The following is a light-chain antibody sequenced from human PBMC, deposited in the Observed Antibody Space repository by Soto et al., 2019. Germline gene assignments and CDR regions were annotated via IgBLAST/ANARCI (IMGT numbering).Light chain of an antibody. J-gene: IGLJ1*01. CDR1: SSDVGGYNY. CDR3: SSYAGNYLYV. V-gene: IGLV2-11*01. Sequence: QSALTQPRSVSGSPGQSVTIPCTGTSSDVGGYNYVSWYQRHAGKGPKLIIYDVSERPSGVPDRFSASKSGNTASLTISGLQAEDEADYYCSSYAGNYLYVFASGIKVIV. CDR2: DVS.